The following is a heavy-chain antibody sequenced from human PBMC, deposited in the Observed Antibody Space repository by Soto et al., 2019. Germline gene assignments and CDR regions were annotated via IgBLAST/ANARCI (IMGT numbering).Heavy chain of an antibody. J-gene: IGHJ5*02. D-gene: IGHD1-1*01. CDR2: IWYDGSNR. Sequence: QVQLVESGGGVVQPGRSLRLSCAASGFVFDTYGMHWVRQAPGKGLEWVADIWYDGSNRNYADSVKGRFTISRDNSKNTLHLQITSLRAEDTAVYFCARPWNEDWFDPWGQGTLVIVSS. V-gene: IGHV3-33*01. CDR3: ARPWNEDWFDP. CDR1: GFVFDTYG.